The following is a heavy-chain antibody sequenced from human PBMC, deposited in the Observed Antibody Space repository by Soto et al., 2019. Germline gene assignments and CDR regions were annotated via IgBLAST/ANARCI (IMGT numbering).Heavy chain of an antibody. J-gene: IGHJ4*02. CDR2: FIPVYRTL. V-gene: IGHV1-69*01. Sequence: QVLLVQSGAEVKKPGSSVKISCKASGGSFGNSAINWVRQTPGQGLEWLGGFIPVYRTLNYAQKFQGRVTSTADESTGTAYMTLSSLASNDTAVYYCATGVIWIGYFTLDSWGQGTRVTVSS. CDR3: ATGVIWIGYFTLDS. D-gene: IGHD3-3*01. CDR1: GGSFGNSA.